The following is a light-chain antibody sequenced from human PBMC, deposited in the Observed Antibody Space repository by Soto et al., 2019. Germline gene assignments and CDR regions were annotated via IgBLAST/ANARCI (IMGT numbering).Light chain of an antibody. V-gene: IGKV3-11*01. CDR1: QSVSSY. J-gene: IGKJ4*01. CDR2: DAS. Sequence: EIVLTHSPATLSLSPWERATLSCRASQSVSSYLAWYQQKPGQAPRLLIYDASNRATGIPARFSGSGSGTDFTLTISSLEPEDFAVYYCQQRSNWPLNFGGGTKVDI. CDR3: QQRSNWPLN.